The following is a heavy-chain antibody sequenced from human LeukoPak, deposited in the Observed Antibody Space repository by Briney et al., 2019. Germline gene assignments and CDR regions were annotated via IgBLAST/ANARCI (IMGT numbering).Heavy chain of an antibody. CDR2: ISSSSSYI. J-gene: IGHJ4*02. V-gene: IGHV3-21*01. CDR1: GFTFSTYA. D-gene: IGHD3-16*01. CDR3: ARDYVQDY. Sequence: GGSLRLSCAASGFTFSTYAMSWVRQAPGKGLEWVSSISSSSSYIYYADSVKGRFTISRDNAKNSLYLQMNSLRDEDTAVYYCARDYVQDYWGQGTLVTVSS.